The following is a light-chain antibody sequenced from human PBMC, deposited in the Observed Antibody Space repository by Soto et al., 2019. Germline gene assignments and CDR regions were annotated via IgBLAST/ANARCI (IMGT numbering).Light chain of an antibody. V-gene: IGKV3-11*01. J-gene: IGKJ4*01. Sequence: EIVLTQSPVTLSLSPGERATLSCRASQSVSGSLAWYQQKPGQTPRLLIYDASHRATGIPVRFSGSGSGTDFTLTISSLEPEDLAVYYCQHRATWPLTFGGGTKVEIK. CDR3: QHRATWPLT. CDR2: DAS. CDR1: QSVSGS.